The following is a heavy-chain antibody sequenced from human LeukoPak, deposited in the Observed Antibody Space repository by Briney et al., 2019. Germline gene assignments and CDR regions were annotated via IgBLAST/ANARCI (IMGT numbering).Heavy chain of an antibody. J-gene: IGHJ2*01. CDR3: ARDGYNEEDWYFDL. V-gene: IGHV3-30-3*01. D-gene: IGHD5-24*01. CDR2: ISYDGSNK. CDR1: GFTFSSYD. Sequence: PGGSLRLSCAASGFTFSSYDMHWVRQAPGKGLEWVAVISYDGSNKYYADSVKGRFTISRDNSKKTLYLQMNSLRAEDTAVYYCARDGYNEEDWYFDLWGRGILVTVSS.